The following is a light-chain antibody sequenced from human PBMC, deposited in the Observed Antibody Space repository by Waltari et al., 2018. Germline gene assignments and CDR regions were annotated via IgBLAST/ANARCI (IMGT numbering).Light chain of an antibody. CDR3: QQYDTYWT. V-gene: IGKV1-5*03. CDR1: QTVNNW. CDR2: QTS. Sequence: DFQMTQSPSPLSASVGDRVTITCRASQTVNNWLAWSQQKPGKAPKLMVYQTSTLQGGVPSRFSGSGSGTEFTLTISSLQPDDFATYYCQQYDTYWTFGQGTKVEMK. J-gene: IGKJ1*01.